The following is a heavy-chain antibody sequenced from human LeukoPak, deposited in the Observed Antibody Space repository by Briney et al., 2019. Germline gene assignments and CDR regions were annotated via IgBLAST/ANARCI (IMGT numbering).Heavy chain of an antibody. V-gene: IGHV3-64*01. Sequence: GGSLRLSCAASGFTFSNYAMHWVRQAPGQGLEYVSAISSIGGSTYYANSVKGRFTISRDNSKNTLYLQMGSLRAEDMAMYYCARETRLQYRYYYYMDVWGKGTTVTVSS. J-gene: IGHJ6*03. CDR2: ISSIGGST. CDR3: ARETRLQYRYYYYMDV. D-gene: IGHD4-11*01. CDR1: GFTFSNYA.